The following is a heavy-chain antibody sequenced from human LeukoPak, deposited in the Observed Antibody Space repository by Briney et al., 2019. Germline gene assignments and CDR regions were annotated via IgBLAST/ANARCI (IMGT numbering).Heavy chain of an antibody. CDR2: ISSSSSYI. V-gene: IGHV3-21*01. CDR3: ARGEELGRTQNFDY. CDR1: GFTFSSYS. J-gene: IGHJ4*02. D-gene: IGHD1-26*01. Sequence: GGSLRLSCAASGFTFSSYSMNWVRQAPGKGLEWVSSISSSSSYIYYADSVKGRFTISRDNAKNSLYLQMNSLRAEDTAVYYCARGEELGRTQNFDYWGQGTLVTVSS.